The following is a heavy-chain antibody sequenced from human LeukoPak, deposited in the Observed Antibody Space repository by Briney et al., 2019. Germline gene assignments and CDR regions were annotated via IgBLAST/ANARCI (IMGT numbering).Heavy chain of an antibody. V-gene: IGHV1-2*04. Sequence: ASVKVSCKASGYTFTSYYMHWVRQAPGHGLEWMGWISPKSDVTNYAQKFQGWVTMTRDTSIDTVYMELATLKSDDTAVYYCASEYYDTLTGYSEGLDVWGQGTTVIVSS. CDR2: ISPKSDVT. CDR1: GYTFTSYY. D-gene: IGHD3-9*01. CDR3: ASEYYDTLTGYSEGLDV. J-gene: IGHJ6*02.